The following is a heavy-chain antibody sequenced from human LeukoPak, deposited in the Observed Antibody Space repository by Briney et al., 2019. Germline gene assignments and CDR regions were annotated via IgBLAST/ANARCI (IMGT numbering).Heavy chain of an antibody. D-gene: IGHD3-10*01. Sequence: GSLRLSCAASGFTFSSYAMSWVRQAPGKGLEWVSAISGSGGSTYYADSVKGRFTISRDNSKNTLYLQMNSLRAEDTAVYYCAKSQQSDYYGSGSYSYYYYYYMDVWGKGTTVTVSS. CDR3: AKSQQSDYYGSGSYSYYYYYYMDV. V-gene: IGHV3-23*01. CDR1: GFTFSSYA. J-gene: IGHJ6*03. CDR2: ISGSGGST.